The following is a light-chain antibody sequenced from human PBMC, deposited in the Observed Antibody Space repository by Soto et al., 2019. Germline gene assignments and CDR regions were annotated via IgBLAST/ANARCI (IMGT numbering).Light chain of an antibody. CDR2: DAS. Sequence: EIVLTQSPATLSLSPGERATLSCRASQSVGSFLAWYQQKSGQSPSLLIYDASNRAPGIPARFSGSGSGTDFPLTISSLEPEDFAVYYCQHRNNWLGPFVPGNKVDIK. V-gene: IGKV3-11*01. J-gene: IGKJ3*01. CDR3: QHRNNWLGP. CDR1: QSVGSF.